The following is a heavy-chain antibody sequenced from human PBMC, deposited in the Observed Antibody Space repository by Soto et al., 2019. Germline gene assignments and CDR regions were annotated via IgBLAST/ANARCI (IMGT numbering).Heavy chain of an antibody. CDR2: IYYSGST. CDR1: GGSISSGGYY. J-gene: IGHJ4*02. CDR3: AGGYYGSGFDY. V-gene: IGHV4-31*03. D-gene: IGHD3-10*01. Sequence: SETLSLTCTVSGGSISSGGYYWSWIRQHPGKGLEWIGYIYYSGSTYYNPSLKSRVTISVDTSKNQFSLKLSSVTAADTAVYYCAGGYYGSGFDYWGQGTLVTVSS.